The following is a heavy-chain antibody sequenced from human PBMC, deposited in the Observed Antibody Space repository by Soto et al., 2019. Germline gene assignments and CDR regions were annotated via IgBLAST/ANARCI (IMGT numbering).Heavy chain of an antibody. CDR1: GFTFGSYW. V-gene: IGHV3-7*03. CDR2: IKKDGSEK. CDR3: ASPGGRYGYFAFDI. Sequence: GGSLRLSWAASGFTFGSYWMSWVRQAPGKGLEWVANIKKDGSEKYYGDSVKGRFTIARDTAKNSMYLQRNSLRAEYTAVYYCASPGGRYGYFAFDIWGQGTMVTVSS. D-gene: IGHD3-22*01. J-gene: IGHJ3*02.